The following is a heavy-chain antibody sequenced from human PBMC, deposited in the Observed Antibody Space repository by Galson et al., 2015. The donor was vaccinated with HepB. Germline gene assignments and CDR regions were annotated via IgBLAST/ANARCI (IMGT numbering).Heavy chain of an antibody. CDR2: INSDGSST. Sequence: SLRLSCAASGFTFSSYWMHWVRQAPGKGLVWVSRINSDGSSTSYADSVKGRFTISRDNAKNTLCLQMNSLRAEDTAVYYCARESRWLQYFDYWGQGTLVTVSS. CDR1: GFTFSSYW. D-gene: IGHD5-24*01. V-gene: IGHV3-74*01. J-gene: IGHJ4*02. CDR3: ARESRWLQYFDY.